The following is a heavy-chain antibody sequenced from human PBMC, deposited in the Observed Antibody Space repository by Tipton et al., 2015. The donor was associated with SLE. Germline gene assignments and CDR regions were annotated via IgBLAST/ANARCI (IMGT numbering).Heavy chain of an antibody. CDR2: SYSGGST. J-gene: IGHJ4*02. Sequence: TLSLTCSVSGDSISTNYWTWIRQPPGKRLEWMGHSYSGGSTNYNPALESRVFISVDTSKSQFSLHLTSVTAADTAVYYCAKWSVVASGQPFGHWGQGILVTVSS. V-gene: IGHV4-59*01. CDR1: GDSISTNY. CDR3: AKWSVVASGQPFGH. D-gene: IGHD2-21*01.